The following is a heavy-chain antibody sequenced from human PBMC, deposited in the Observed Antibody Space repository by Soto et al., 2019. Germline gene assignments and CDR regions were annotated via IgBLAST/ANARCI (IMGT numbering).Heavy chain of an antibody. J-gene: IGHJ4*02. CDR2: IIPIFGTA. V-gene: IGHV1-69*13. CDR1: GGTFSSYA. CDR3: ARDQKSDYYDSSGYSSLDY. D-gene: IGHD3-22*01. Sequence: SVKVSCKASGGTFSSYAISWVRQAPGQGLEWMGGIIPIFGTANYAQKFQGRVTITADESTSTAYMELSSLRSEATAVYYCARDQKSDYYDSSGYSSLDYWGQGTLVTVSS.